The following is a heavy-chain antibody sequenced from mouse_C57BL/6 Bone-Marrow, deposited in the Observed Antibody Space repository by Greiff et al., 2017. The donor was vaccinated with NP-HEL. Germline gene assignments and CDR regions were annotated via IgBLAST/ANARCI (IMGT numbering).Heavy chain of an antibody. D-gene: IGHD1-1*01. Sequence: PFLFPPSPSLSLPCSVTGYSLTSGYYWHWIRQFPGNKLEWMGYISYDGSNNYNPSLKNRISITRDTSKNQFFLKLNSVTTEDTATYYCARDYYGSSSVYFDYGGQGTTLTVSS. V-gene: IGHV3-6*01. CDR3: ARDYYGSSSVYFDY. CDR2: ISYDGSN. CDR1: GYSLTSGYY. J-gene: IGHJ2*01.